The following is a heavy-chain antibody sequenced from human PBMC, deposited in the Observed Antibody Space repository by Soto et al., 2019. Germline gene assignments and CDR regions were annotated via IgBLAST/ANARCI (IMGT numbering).Heavy chain of an antibody. CDR2: IWYDGSNK. D-gene: IGHD1-7*01. V-gene: IGHV3-33*01. CDR1: GFTFSSYG. Sequence: HPGGSLRLSCAASGFTFSSYGMHWVRQAPGKGLEWVAVIWYDGSNKYYADSVKGRFTISRDNSKNTLYLQMNSLRAEDTAVYYCARDWAGTTRGGYYYYGMDVWGQGTTVTVSS. J-gene: IGHJ6*02. CDR3: ARDWAGTTRGGYYYYGMDV.